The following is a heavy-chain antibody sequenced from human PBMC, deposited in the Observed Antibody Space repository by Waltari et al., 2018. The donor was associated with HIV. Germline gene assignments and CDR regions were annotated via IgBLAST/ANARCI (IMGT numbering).Heavy chain of an antibody. CDR1: GFAFSNYG. Sequence: QVQLVESGGGVVQPGWSLRLSCEALGFAFSNYGIHWLRQAPGKGLEWVAIISFDGKNKFYADSVKGRFTVSRDNSKNTLYLHMESLRGEDTAVYYCAKGGYDYGDYSYFDYWGQGTLVTVSA. J-gene: IGHJ4*02. D-gene: IGHD4-17*01. CDR2: ISFDGKNK. V-gene: IGHV3-30*18. CDR3: AKGGYDYGDYSYFDY.